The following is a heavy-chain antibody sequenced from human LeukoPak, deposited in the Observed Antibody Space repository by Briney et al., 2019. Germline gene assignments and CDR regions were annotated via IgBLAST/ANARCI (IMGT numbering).Heavy chain of an antibody. CDR3: ARVRGPALFDP. J-gene: IGHJ5*02. CDR2: IIPIFGTA. V-gene: IGHV1-69*13. Sequence: ASVKVPCKASGGTFSSYAISWVRQAPGQGLEWMGGIIPIFGTANYAQKFQGRVTITADESTSTAYMELSSLRSEDTAVYYCARVRGPALFDPWGQGTLVTVSS. CDR1: GGTFSSYA. D-gene: IGHD2-2*01.